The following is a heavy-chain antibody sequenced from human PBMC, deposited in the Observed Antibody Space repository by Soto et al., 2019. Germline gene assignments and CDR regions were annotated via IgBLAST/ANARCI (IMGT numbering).Heavy chain of an antibody. Sequence: XASLSLACSVSGAYISDFSWSWIRQPAGKGLEWIGRITINGNTQKNPSFKSRVTMSIDTSRNHFSLNLQSATAADTALYYCARETGENWTYEAHWGPGTLVTVSS. J-gene: IGHJ1*01. CDR1: GAYISDFS. CDR3: ARETGENWTYEAH. D-gene: IGHD1-7*01. CDR2: ITINGNT. V-gene: IGHV4-4*07.